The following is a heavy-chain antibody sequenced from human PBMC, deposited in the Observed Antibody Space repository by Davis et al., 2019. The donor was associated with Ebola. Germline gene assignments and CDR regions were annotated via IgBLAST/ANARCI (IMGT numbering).Heavy chain of an antibody. V-gene: IGHV1-46*01. J-gene: IGHJ3*02. D-gene: IGHD3-10*01. Sequence: ASVKVSCKASGYTFTSYYMHWVRQAPGQGLEWMGIINPSGGSTSYAQKFQGRVTMTRDTSTSTAYMELRSLRSDDTAVYYCASKTGLSGSYYNELAGAFDIWGQGTMVTVSS. CDR2: INPSGGST. CDR1: GYTFTSYY. CDR3: ASKTGLSGSYYNELAGAFDI.